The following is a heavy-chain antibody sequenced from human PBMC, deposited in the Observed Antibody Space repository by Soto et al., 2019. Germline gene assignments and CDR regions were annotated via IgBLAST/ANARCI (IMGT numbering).Heavy chain of an antibody. V-gene: IGHV3-72*01. CDR3: SRAGILTTPYYLDY. CDR1: GFTLSDHY. J-gene: IGHJ4*01. CDR2: IRNKRNSYTT. Sequence: EVQLVESGGGLIQPGRSLRLSCAAFGFTLSDHYMDWVRQAPGKGLEWVCRIRNKRNSYTTEYAASVKGRFTISRHDSQNSLFLQMNSLKTEDTAVYYCSRAGILTTPYYLDYWGQGTLVTVSS. D-gene: IGHD4-4*01.